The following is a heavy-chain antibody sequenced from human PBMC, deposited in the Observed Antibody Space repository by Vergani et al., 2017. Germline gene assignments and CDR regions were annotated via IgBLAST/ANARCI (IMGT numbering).Heavy chain of an antibody. Sequence: QMQLVQSGAEVKKTGSSVKVSCKASGYTFTYRYLHWVRQAPGQALEWMGWITPFNGNTNYAQKFQDRVTITRDRSMSTAYMELSSLRSEDTAMYYCALAEGRTGCINSVCIAPETGSWFDPWDQGTLVTVSS. D-gene: IGHD5/OR15-5a*01. J-gene: IGHJ5*02. V-gene: IGHV1-45*02. CDR3: ALAEGRTGCINSVCIAPETGSWFDP. CDR2: ITPFNGNT. CDR1: GYTFTYRY.